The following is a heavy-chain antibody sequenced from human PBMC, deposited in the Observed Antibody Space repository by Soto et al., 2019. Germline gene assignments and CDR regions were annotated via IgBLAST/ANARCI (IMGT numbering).Heavy chain of an antibody. CDR2: IWFDGSDK. J-gene: IGHJ4*02. Sequence: QLVESGGGVVQPGRSLRLSCAASGFTFSCCGMHWVRQAPGKGLEWVALIWFDGSDKYYADSVKGRFTISRDNSKNTLYLPMNNLRAEDTAVYYCAREGYCSGGICESDYWGQGTLVTVSS. V-gene: IGHV3-33*01. D-gene: IGHD2-15*01. CDR3: AREGYCSGGICESDY. CDR1: GFTFSCCG.